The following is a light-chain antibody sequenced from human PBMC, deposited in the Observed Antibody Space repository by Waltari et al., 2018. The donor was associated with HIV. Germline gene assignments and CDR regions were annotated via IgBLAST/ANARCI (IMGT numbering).Light chain of an antibody. Sequence: QSALTQPASVSGSPGQSITISCTGTSSYVHGYHFVSWYQQHPGKAPKLIIFDVFKRPSGVSVRFSGSKSGNTASLTISGLQSEDEADYYCCSYAGSRTWVFGGGTKVTVL. CDR3: CSYAGSRTWV. J-gene: IGLJ3*02. CDR1: SSYVHGYHF. CDR2: DVF. V-gene: IGLV2-23*02.